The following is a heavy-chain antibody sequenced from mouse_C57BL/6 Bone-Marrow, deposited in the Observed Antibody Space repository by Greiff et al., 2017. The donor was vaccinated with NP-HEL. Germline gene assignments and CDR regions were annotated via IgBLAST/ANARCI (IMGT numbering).Heavy chain of an antibody. V-gene: IGHV8-8*01. CDR1: GFSLSTFGMG. CDR3: ARIQYPYYYGSSPFAY. CDR2: IWWDDDK. D-gene: IGHD1-1*01. Sequence: QVTLKESGPGILQPSQTLSLTCSFSGFSLSTFGMGVGWIRQPSGKGLEWLAHIWWDDDKYYNPALKSRLTISKDTSKNQVFLKIANVDTADTATYYCARIQYPYYYGSSPFAYWGQGTLVTVSA. J-gene: IGHJ3*01.